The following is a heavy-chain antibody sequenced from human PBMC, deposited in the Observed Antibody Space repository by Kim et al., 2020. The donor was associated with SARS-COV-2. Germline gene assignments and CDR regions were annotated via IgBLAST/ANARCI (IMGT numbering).Heavy chain of an antibody. CDR3: ARERGSSSWPFNWFDP. J-gene: IGHJ5*02. CDR2: IYTSGST. D-gene: IGHD6-13*01. V-gene: IGHV4-4*07. Sequence: SETLSLTCTVSGGSISSYYWSWIRQPAGKGLEWIGRIYTSGSTNYNPSLKSRVTMSVDTSKNQFSLKLSSVTAADTAVYYCARERGSSSWPFNWFDPWGQGTLVTVSS. CDR1: GGSISSYY.